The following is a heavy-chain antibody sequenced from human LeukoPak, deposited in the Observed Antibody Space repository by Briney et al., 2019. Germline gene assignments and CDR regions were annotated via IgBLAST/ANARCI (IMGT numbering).Heavy chain of an antibody. Sequence: ASVNVSCKASGYTFTSYYTHWVRQAPGQGLEWMGIINPSAGSTSYAQKFQGRVTMTRDTSTSTVYMELSSLRSEDTAVYYCARGGLQLLAPLDYWGQGTLVTVSS. CDR3: ARGGLQLLAPLDY. J-gene: IGHJ4*02. CDR2: INPSAGST. D-gene: IGHD5-18*01. CDR1: GYTFTSYY. V-gene: IGHV1-46*01.